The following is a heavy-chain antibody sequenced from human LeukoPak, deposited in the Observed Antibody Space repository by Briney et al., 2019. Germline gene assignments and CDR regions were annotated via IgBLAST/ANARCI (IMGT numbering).Heavy chain of an antibody. V-gene: IGHV3-11*03. D-gene: IGHD3-9*01. CDR1: GFTFSNYW. CDR2: ISSSSSYT. J-gene: IGHJ4*02. CDR3: ARCRTSYDILTGYFKDY. Sequence: GGSLRLSCAASGFTFSNYWMHWVRQAPGKGLEWVSYISSSSSYTNYADSVKGRFTISRDNAKNSLYLQMNSLRAEDTAVYYCARCRTSYDILTGYFKDYWGQGTLVTVSS.